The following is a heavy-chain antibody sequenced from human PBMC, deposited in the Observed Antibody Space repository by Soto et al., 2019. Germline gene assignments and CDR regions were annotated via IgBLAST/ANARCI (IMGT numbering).Heavy chain of an antibody. J-gene: IGHJ4*02. CDR3: ARGLGYCSGGSCYRYYCDY. V-gene: IGHV4-31*03. Sequence: SETLSLTCTVSGGSISRGGYYWSWIRQHPGNGLEWIGYIYYSGSTYYNPSLKSRVTISVDTFKNQFSLKRSSVTDADTAVYYCARGLGYCSGGSCYRYYCDYRGQVTLVTASS. D-gene: IGHD2-15*01. CDR1: GGSISRGGYY. CDR2: IYYSGST.